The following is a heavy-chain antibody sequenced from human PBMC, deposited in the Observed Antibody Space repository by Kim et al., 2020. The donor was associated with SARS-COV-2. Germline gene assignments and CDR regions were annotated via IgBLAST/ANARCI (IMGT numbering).Heavy chain of an antibody. Sequence: SETLSLTCAVYGGSFSGYYWSWIRQPPGKGLEWIGEINHSGSTNYNPSLKSRVTISVDTSKNQFSLKLSSVTAADTAVYYCARDTGVDYWGQGTLVTVSS. V-gene: IGHV4-34*01. D-gene: IGHD3-10*01. CDR3: ARDTGVDY. J-gene: IGHJ4*02. CDR2: INHSGST. CDR1: GGSFSGYY.